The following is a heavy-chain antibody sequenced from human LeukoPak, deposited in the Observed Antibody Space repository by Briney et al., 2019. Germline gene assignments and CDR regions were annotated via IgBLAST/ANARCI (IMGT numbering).Heavy chain of an antibody. J-gene: IGHJ4*02. D-gene: IGHD3-22*01. V-gene: IGHV1-3*01. CDR2: INAGNGNT. CDR3: ARVRGYYDSSGYPDY. Sequence: ASVKVSCKASGYTFTSYAMHWVRQAPGHRLEWMGWINAGNGNTKYSQKFQGRVTITRDTSASTAYMELSSLRSEDTAVYYCARVRGYYDSSGYPDYWGQGTLVTVSS. CDR1: GYTFTSYA.